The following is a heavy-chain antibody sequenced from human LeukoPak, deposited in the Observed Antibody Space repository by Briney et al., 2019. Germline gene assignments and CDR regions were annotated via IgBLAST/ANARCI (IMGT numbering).Heavy chain of an antibody. CDR2: IRYDGSNK. J-gene: IGHJ4*02. Sequence: GGSLRLSCAASGFTFSSYGMHWVRQAPGKGLEWVAFIRYDGSNKYYADSVKSRFTISRDNSKKTLYLQMNSLRPEDTAVYYCAKGSIAVAGRSYFDYWGQGTLVTVSS. D-gene: IGHD6-19*01. CDR3: AKGSIAVAGRSYFDY. V-gene: IGHV3-30*02. CDR1: GFTFSSYG.